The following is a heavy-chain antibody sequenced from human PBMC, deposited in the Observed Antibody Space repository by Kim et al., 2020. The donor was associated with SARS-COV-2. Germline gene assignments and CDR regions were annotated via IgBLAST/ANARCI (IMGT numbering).Heavy chain of an antibody. Sequence: PSLKSRVTISVDTSKNQFSLKLSSVTAADTAVYYCARVYHLEWLLNPWDYWGQGTLVTVSS. CDR3: ARVYHLEWLLNPWDY. D-gene: IGHD3-3*01. J-gene: IGHJ4*02. V-gene: IGHV4-39*07.